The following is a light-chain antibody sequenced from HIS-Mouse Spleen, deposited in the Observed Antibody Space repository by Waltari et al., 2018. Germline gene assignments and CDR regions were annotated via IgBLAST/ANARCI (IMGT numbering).Light chain of an antibody. CDR2: KVS. J-gene: IGKJ4*01. V-gene: IGKV2-30*02. CDR3: MQGTHWPPVGYELT. Sequence: AVMTQSPLSLPVTLGQPASTSRRSSQSLVHSDGNTSLNWYQQMPGQPPRRLIDKVSNRDSGVRYRFSGSGSGTDFTLKISRVEAEDVGVYYCMQGTHWPPVGYELTFGGGTKVEIK. CDR1: QSLVHSDGNTS.